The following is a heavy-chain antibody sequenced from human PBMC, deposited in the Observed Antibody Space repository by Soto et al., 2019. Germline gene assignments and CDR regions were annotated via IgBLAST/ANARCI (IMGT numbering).Heavy chain of an antibody. V-gene: IGHV4-59*01. CDR3: ARETGLKFDS. J-gene: IGHJ5*01. Sequence: WTWIRQPPGKGLEWIGYVYHSGGTTYNPSLKSRLAISIDTSKNQFSLNLKSVTAADTAVYYCARETGLKFDSWGQGTLVTVSS. CDR2: VYHSGGT.